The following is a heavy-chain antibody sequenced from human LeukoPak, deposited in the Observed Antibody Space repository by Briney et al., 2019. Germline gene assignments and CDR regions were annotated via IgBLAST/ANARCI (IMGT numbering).Heavy chain of an antibody. J-gene: IGHJ6*03. CDR1: GGTFSSYA. D-gene: IGHD2-2*02. Sequence: VASVKVSCKASGGTFSSYAISWVRQAPGQGLEWMGRIIPILGIANYAQKFQGRVTITADKSTSTAYMELSSLRSEDTAVYYCARERAGYCSSTSCYTPPYYMDVWGKGTTVTVSS. CDR2: IIPILGIA. CDR3: ARERAGYCSSTSCYTPPYYMDV. V-gene: IGHV1-69*04.